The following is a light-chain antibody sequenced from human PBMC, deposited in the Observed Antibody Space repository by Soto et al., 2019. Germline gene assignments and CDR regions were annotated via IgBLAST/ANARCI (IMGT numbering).Light chain of an antibody. J-gene: IGKJ2*01. CDR3: LQYGSSPPAYT. CDR2: GAS. CDR1: QYVSASY. V-gene: IGKV3-20*01. Sequence: ESVLTQSPGTLSLSPGDRATLSCRASQYVSASYFAWCQQKPGQAPRLLIYGASNRATGIPDRFSGSGSGTDFTLTISRLEPEDFAVYYCLQYGSSPPAYTFGQGTKLEIK.